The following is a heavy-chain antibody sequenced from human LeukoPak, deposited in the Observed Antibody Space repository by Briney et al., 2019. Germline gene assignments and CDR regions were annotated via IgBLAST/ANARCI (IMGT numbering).Heavy chain of an antibody. V-gene: IGHV3-23*01. D-gene: IGHD6-19*01. J-gene: IGHJ4*02. CDR3: AKDRVRDNGWDIDY. CDR1: GCTFRNYA. Sequence: PGGSLRLSCVGSGCTFRNYAMNWVRQAPGKGLEWVSGFSAAGTYYADSVKGRFTTSRDDSKNTIYLQMNSLTAEDTGVYYCAKDRVRDNGWDIDYWGQGTLVTVSS. CDR2: FSAAGT.